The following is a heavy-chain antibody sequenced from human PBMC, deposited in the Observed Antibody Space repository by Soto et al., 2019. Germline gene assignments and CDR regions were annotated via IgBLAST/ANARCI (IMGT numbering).Heavy chain of an antibody. J-gene: IGHJ4*02. CDR2: ISSSGSYL. CDR3: ARDGNYHEF. D-gene: IGHD1-1*01. CDR1: GFTFSTHA. V-gene: IGHV3-21*01. Sequence: EVQLVESGGGRVELGGSLRLSCAASGFTFSTHAMVWVRQAPGKGLEWVSSISSSGSYLYYADSVEGRFTISRDDARNSVQLQMNSLRVEDTAVYYCARDGNYHEFWGQGTLVTVSS.